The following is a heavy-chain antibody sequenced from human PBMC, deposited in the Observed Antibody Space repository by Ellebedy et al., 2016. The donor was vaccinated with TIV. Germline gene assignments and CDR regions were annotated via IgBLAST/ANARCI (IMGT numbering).Heavy chain of an antibody. CDR1: GGTFSTYG. Sequence: ASVKVSCKASGGTFSTYGFSWVRQAPGQGLEWLGGLVPLLGTANYAPNFQGRLTITADESTSTAYMELSGLTSEDTALYFCARGGDTVVVLPHYWGQGTLVVVSS. D-gene: IGHD2-21*01. V-gene: IGHV1-69*13. J-gene: IGHJ4*02. CDR3: ARGGDTVVVLPHY. CDR2: LVPLLGTA.